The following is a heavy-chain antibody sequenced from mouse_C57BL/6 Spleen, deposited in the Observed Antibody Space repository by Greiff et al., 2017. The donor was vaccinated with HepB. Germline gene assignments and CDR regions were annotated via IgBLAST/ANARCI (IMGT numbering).Heavy chain of an antibody. CDR2: ISSGSSTI. CDR1: GFTFSDYG. Sequence: EVKLMESGGGLVKPGGSLKLSCAASGFTFSDYGMHWVRQAPEKGLEWVAYISSGSSTIYYAEPVKGRVTISRDNAKNTLFLQMTSLRSEDTAMYYCAPSYYYGLRPCFAYWGQGTLVTVSA. V-gene: IGHV5-17*01. D-gene: IGHD1-1*01. J-gene: IGHJ3*01. CDR3: APSYYYGLRPCFAY.